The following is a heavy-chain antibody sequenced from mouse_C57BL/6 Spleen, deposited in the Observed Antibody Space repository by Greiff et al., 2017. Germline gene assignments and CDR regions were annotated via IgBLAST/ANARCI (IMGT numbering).Heavy chain of an antibody. J-gene: IGHJ2*01. CDR3: ARRVYYGSSYNYFDY. V-gene: IGHV1-18*01. CDR2: INPNHGGT. CDR1: GYTFTDYN. Sequence: EVQLQQSGPELVKPGASVKIPCKASGYTFTDYNMDWVQQSHGKSLAWIGDINPNHGGTIYNQQLQGKATLTVDKSYSTAYMELRSLTSEDTAVDYCARRVYYGSSYNYFDYWGQGTTLTVAS. D-gene: IGHD1-1*01.